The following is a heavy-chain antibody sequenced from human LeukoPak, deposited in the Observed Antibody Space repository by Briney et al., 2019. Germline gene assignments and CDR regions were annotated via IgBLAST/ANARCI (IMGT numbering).Heavy chain of an antibody. Sequence: PGGSLRLSCAASGFTFSSYGMSWVRQAPGKGLEWVSYISSSGSTIYYADSVKGRFTISRDNAKNSLYLQMNSLRAEDTAVYYCARVGYSSGWWDYYYYMDVWGKGTTVTVSS. V-gene: IGHV3-48*04. CDR1: GFTFSSYG. D-gene: IGHD6-19*01. CDR2: ISSSGSTI. J-gene: IGHJ6*03. CDR3: ARVGYSSGWWDYYYYMDV.